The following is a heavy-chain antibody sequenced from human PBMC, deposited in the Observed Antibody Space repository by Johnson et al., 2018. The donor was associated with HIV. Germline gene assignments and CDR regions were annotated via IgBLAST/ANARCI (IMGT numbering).Heavy chain of an antibody. D-gene: IGHD3-10*01. CDR3: VRALTMVRGVISDALDI. J-gene: IGHJ3*02. CDR2: ISSTKNTI. Sequence: QVQLVESGGGLIQPGGSLRLSCAASGFTFSDYYMSWIRQAPGKGLEWVSYISSTKNTIYYADSVKGRFTISRDNAKNSLSLQMNSLRAEDTAVYYCVRALTMVRGVISDALDIWGQGTMVTVSS. CDR1: GFTFSDYY. V-gene: IGHV3-11*04.